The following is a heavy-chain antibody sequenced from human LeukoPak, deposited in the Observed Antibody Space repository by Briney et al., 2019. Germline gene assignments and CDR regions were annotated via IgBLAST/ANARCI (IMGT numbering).Heavy chain of an antibody. CDR2: IYYSGST. Sequence: SETLSLTCTVSGGSISSSSYYWGWIRQPPGKGLGWIGSIYYSGSTYYNPSLKSRVTISVDTSKNQFSLKLSSVTAADTAVYYCARQDSSGTLDYWGQGTLVTVSS. J-gene: IGHJ4*02. CDR1: GGSISSSSYY. D-gene: IGHD6-19*01. V-gene: IGHV4-39*01. CDR3: ARQDSSGTLDY.